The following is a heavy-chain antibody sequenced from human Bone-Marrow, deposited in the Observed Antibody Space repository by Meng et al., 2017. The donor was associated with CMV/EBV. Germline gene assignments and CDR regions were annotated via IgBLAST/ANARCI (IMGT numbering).Heavy chain of an antibody. Sequence: ASVKVSCKASGYTFTGYCMHWERQAPGQGLEWMGWINPNSGGTNYAQKFQGRVTMTRDTSISTAYMELSRLRSDDTAVYYCARAIKRTGDPPGGYWGQGTRVTGSS. CDR3: ARAIKRTGDPPGGY. CDR1: GYTFTGYC. J-gene: IGHJ4*02. D-gene: IGHD7-27*01. CDR2: INPNSGGT. V-gene: IGHV1-2*02.